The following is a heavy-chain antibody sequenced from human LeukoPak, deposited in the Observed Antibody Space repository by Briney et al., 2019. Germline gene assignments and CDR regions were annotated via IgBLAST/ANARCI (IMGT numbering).Heavy chain of an antibody. CDR3: ARITMSRFDP. J-gene: IGHJ5*02. CDR1: GFTVSSNY. D-gene: IGHD3-10*02. V-gene: IGHV3-53*01. Sequence: PGGSLRLSCAASGFTVSSNYMSWVRQAPGKGLEWVSVTYGGGTTYYADSVKGRFTISRDNSKNTLYLQMNSLRAEDTAVYYCARITMSRFDPWGQGTLVTVS. CDR2: TYGGGTT.